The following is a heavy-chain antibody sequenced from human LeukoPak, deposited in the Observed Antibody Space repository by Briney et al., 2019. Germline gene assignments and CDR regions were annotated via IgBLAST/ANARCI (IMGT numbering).Heavy chain of an antibody. CDR1: GYAFTSYG. J-gene: IGHJ4*02. V-gene: IGHV1-18*01. CDR3: ARAKACSSTSCYTDYFDY. Sequence: ASAKVFCKASGYAFTSYGISWVRQAPGQGLEWMGWISAYNGNTNYAQKLQGRVTMTTDTSTSTAYMELRSLRSDDTAVYYCARAKACSSTSCYTDYFDYWGQGTLVTVSS. CDR2: ISAYNGNT. D-gene: IGHD2-2*02.